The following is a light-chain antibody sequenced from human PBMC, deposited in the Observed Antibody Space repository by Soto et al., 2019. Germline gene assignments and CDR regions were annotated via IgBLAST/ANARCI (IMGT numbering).Light chain of an antibody. Sequence: EIVLTQSPGTLSLSPGVRATLSCRASQSVSSSYLAWYQQKPGQAPRPLIYGASSRATGIPDRFSGSGSGTDFTLTISRLEPEDFAVYYCQQYGSSPRTFGQGTKVEIK. CDR3: QQYGSSPRT. CDR2: GAS. CDR1: QSVSSSY. J-gene: IGKJ1*01. V-gene: IGKV3-20*01.